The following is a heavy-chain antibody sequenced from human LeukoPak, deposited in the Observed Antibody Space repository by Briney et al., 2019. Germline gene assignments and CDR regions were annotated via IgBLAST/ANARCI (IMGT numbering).Heavy chain of an antibody. CDR2: ISAGGGST. V-gene: IGHV3-23*01. CDR1: GLTFSSYA. Sequence: PGGSLRLSCAASGLTFSSYAMSWVRQAPGKGLEWVSAISAGGGSTYYADSVKGRFTISRDISKNTLYLQMNSLRAEDTAVYYCAKRIRDTAMAYFDYWGQGTLVTVSS. CDR3: AKRIRDTAMAYFDY. J-gene: IGHJ4*02. D-gene: IGHD5-18*01.